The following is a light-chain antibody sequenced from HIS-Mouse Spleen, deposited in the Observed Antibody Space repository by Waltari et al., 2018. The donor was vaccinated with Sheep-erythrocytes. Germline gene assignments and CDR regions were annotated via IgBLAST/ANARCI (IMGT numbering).Light chain of an antibody. Sequence: QSALTQPASVSGSPGQSTTIPCTGTSSDVGSYNLVSWYQQHPGKAPKLMIYEGSKRPSGVSNRFSGSKSGNTASLTISGLQAEDEADYYCCSYAGSSTLGVFGGGTKLTVL. V-gene: IGLV2-23*01. CDR3: CSYAGSSTLGV. CDR1: SSDVGSYNL. CDR2: EGS. J-gene: IGLJ2*01.